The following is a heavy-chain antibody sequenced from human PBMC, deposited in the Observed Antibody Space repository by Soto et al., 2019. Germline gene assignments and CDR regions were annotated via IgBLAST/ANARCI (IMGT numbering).Heavy chain of an antibody. CDR3: ARASVLITGPGFDY. D-gene: IGHD1-20*01. CDR1: GFTFSSCG. J-gene: IGHJ4*02. V-gene: IGHV3-33*01. CDR2: IWYDGSNT. Sequence: LRGSCAPSGFTFSSCGMHWVRQAPAKGLEWVAVIWYDGSNTYHAASVKGRFTISRGNSKNTLYLQMNSLRAEDTAGYYCARASVLITGPGFDYWGQGTLVTVSS.